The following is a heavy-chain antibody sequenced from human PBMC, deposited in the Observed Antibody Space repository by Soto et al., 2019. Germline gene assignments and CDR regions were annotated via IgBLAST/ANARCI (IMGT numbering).Heavy chain of an antibody. CDR2: IWYDGSDK. Sequence: GGSLRLSCAASGFTFSSYGMHWVRQAPGKGLEWVAVIWYDGSDKYYADSVKGRFTISRDNAKNSLYLQMNSLRDEDTAVYYCARDAGYSYGPFDYWGQGTLVTVSS. D-gene: IGHD5-18*01. J-gene: IGHJ4*02. CDR3: ARDAGYSYGPFDY. V-gene: IGHV3-33*01. CDR1: GFTFSSYG.